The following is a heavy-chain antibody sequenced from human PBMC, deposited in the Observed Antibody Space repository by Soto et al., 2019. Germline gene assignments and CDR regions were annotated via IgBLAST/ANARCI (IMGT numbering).Heavy chain of an antibody. J-gene: IGHJ4*02. CDR3: ARELNTDPSAYYSFAY. Sequence: ASVNVSCKTSGYTFTAYCLAWLRQAPGQRPECMGWVSTNNADTNYAQKFQGRVTMTTETSTRTTYMELRSLRSDDTAVYYCARELNTDPSAYYSFAYWGQGTLVTVSS. D-gene: IGHD3-22*01. CDR2: VSTNNADT. CDR1: GYTFTAYC. V-gene: IGHV1-18*01.